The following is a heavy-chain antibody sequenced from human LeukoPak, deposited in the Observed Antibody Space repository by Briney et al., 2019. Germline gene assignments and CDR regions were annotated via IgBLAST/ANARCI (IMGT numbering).Heavy chain of an antibody. CDR3: ATDLGSKYYYDSSGSGDY. CDR2: FDPEDGET. V-gene: IGHV1-24*01. Sequence: ASVKISCKVSGYTLTELSMHWVRQAPGKGLEWMGGFDPEDGETIYAQKFQGRVTMTEDTSTDTAYMELSSLGSEDTAVYYCATDLGSKYYYDSSGSGDYWGQGTLVTVSS. J-gene: IGHJ4*02. CDR1: GYTLTELS. D-gene: IGHD3-22*01.